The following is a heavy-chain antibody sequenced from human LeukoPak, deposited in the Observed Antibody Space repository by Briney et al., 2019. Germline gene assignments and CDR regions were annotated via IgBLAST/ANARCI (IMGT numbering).Heavy chain of an antibody. CDR1: GGSIISGGSY. J-gene: IGHJ5*02. CDR2: ISGSGGST. CDR3: VKRGRCSGGSCYGAFDP. Sequence: ETLSLTCAVSGGSIISGGSYWGWIRQAPGKGLEWVSAISGSGGSTYYADSVKGRFTISRDNSKNTLYLQMNSLRAEDTAVYYCVKRGRCSGGSCYGAFDPWGQGTLVTVSS. D-gene: IGHD2-15*01. V-gene: IGHV3-23*01.